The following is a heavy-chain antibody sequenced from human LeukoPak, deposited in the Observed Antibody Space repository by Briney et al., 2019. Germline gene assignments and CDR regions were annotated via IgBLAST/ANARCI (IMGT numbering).Heavy chain of an antibody. D-gene: IGHD1-26*01. CDR1: GFTFSNYW. V-gene: IGHV3-74*01. Sequence: GGSLRLSCAASGFTFSNYWMHWVRQVPGKGLVWVSRISSDGSNTGYADSVKGRFTISRDNSKNTLYLQMNSLRAEDTAVYYCARVVVVGDYYFDYWGQGTLVTVSS. CDR3: ARVVVVGDYYFDY. CDR2: ISSDGSNT. J-gene: IGHJ4*02.